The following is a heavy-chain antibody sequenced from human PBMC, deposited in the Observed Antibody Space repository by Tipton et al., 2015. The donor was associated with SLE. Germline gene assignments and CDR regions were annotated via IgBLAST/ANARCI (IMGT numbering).Heavy chain of an antibody. J-gene: IGHJ4*02. CDR1: GYSVSTAYY. Sequence: TLSLTCAVSGYSVSTAYYWGWIRQPPGKGLEWIGTIYHSGITFYNASPQTRGTISLDTSKNQLSLSLTSVTAADTAMYYCARGHPGNSFDYWGQGTLVTVSS. CDR2: IYHSGIT. V-gene: IGHV4-38-2*01. D-gene: IGHD1-14*01. CDR3: ARGHPGNSFDY.